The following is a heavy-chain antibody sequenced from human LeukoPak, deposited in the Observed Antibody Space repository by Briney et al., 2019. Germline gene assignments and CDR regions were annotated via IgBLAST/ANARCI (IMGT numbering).Heavy chain of an antibody. Sequence: WGSLRLSCAASGFTFSNAWMSWVRQAPGKGLEWVGRIKSKADGGTTDYAAPVKGRFTISRDDSKNILYLQMNSLTTEDTAVYYCTTLTTTYYYGVDVWGQGTTVTVSS. CDR3: TTLTTTYYYGVDV. CDR1: GFTFSNAW. D-gene: IGHD3-3*01. J-gene: IGHJ6*02. CDR2: IKSKADGGTT. V-gene: IGHV3-15*01.